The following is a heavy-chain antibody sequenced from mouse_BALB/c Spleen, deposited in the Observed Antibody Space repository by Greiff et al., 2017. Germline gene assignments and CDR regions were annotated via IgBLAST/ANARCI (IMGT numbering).Heavy chain of an antibody. V-gene: IGHV5-4*02. Sequence: EVQLQESGGGLVKPGGSLKLSCAASGFTFSDYYMYWVRQTQEKRLEWVATISDGGSYTYYPESVKGRFTISRYNDKTNLYLQMSSLKAEDTAMYYCARSPSLDYWGQGTTLTVSS. CDR1: GFTFSDYY. CDR3: ARSPSLDY. CDR2: ISDGGSYT. J-gene: IGHJ2*01.